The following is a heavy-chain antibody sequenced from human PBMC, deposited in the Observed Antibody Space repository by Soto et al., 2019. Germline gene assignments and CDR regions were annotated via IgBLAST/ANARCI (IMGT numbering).Heavy chain of an antibody. CDR3: ATKMETYYYDSSGQGYFDY. Sequence: QVQLVQSGAEVKKPGSSVKVSCKASGGTFSSYAISWVRQAPGQGLEWMGGIIPIFGTANYAQKFQGRVTITADESTSTAYMELSSLRSEDTAVYYCATKMETYYYDSSGQGYFDYLGQGTLVTVSS. CDR2: IIPIFGTA. CDR1: GGTFSSYA. D-gene: IGHD3-22*01. V-gene: IGHV1-69*01. J-gene: IGHJ4*02.